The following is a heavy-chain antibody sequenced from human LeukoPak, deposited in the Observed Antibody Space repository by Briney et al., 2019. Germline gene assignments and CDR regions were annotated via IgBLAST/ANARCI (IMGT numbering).Heavy chain of an antibody. J-gene: IGHJ4*02. Sequence: SVKVSCKASGGTFSSYAISWVRQAPGQGLEWMGGIIPIFSTANYAQKFQGRVTITADESTSTAYMELSSLRSEDTAVYYCARDKNLGIVGATQSLDYWGQGTLVTVSS. CDR3: ARDKNLGIVGATQSLDY. V-gene: IGHV1-69*13. D-gene: IGHD1-26*01. CDR2: IIPIFSTA. CDR1: GGTFSSYA.